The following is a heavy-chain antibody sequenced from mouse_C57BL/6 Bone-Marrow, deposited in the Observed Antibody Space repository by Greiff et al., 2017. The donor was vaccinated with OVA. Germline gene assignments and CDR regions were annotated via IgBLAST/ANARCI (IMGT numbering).Heavy chain of an antibody. V-gene: IGHV5-4*03. CDR3: ARREQRRLRGYYFDY. J-gene: IGHJ2*01. D-gene: IGHD3-2*02. CDR2: ISDGGSYY. CDR1: GFTFSSYA. Sequence: EVKLVESGGGLVKPGGSLKLSCAASGFTFSSYAMSWVRQTPEKRLEWVATISDGGSYYYYPANVKGRFTISRDNAKNNLYLQMSHLKSADTAMYYCARREQRRLRGYYFDYWGQGTTLTVSS.